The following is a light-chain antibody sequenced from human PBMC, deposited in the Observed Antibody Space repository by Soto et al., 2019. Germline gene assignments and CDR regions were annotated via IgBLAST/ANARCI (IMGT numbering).Light chain of an antibody. V-gene: IGKV3-15*01. CDR3: LQYNNWPT. CDR2: GAS. Sequence: EIVMTQSPATLSVSPGERATLSCRASQSVSSNLAWYQQKPGQAPRLLIYGASTRATGIPARFSGSGSGTEFTLTISSLLSEDFAVYYCLQYNNWPTFGQGTKVEIK. CDR1: QSVSSN. J-gene: IGKJ1*01.